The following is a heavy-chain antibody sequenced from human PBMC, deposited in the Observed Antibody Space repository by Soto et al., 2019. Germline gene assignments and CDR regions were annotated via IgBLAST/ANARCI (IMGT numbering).Heavy chain of an antibody. Sequence: ASVKVYCKASGYTFTTYYIHWVRQAPGQGLEWMGVINPSGGSINYAQKFQGRVTMTRDTSTSTVYMELSSLRSEDTAVYYCARDLGRVGSYYIYFYGMDVWGQGTTVTVSS. CDR1: GYTFTTYY. D-gene: IGHD1-26*01. CDR2: INPSGGSI. CDR3: ARDLGRVGSYYIYFYGMDV. V-gene: IGHV1-46*01. J-gene: IGHJ6*02.